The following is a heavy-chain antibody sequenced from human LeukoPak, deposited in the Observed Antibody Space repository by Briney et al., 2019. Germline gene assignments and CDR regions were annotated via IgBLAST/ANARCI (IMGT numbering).Heavy chain of an antibody. V-gene: IGHV3-66*01. CDR1: GFTVSSNY. Sequence: PGGSLRLSCAASGFTVSSNYMSWVRQAPGKGLEWVSVIYSGGSTYYADSVKGRFTISRDNSKNTLYLQMNSLRAEDTAVYYCARDSVTNPYYYYGIDVWGQGTTVTVSS. CDR2: IYSGGST. J-gene: IGHJ6*02. D-gene: IGHD4-11*01. CDR3: ARDSVTNPYYYYGIDV.